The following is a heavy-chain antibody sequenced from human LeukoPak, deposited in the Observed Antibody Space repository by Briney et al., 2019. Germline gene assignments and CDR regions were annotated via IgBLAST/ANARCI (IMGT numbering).Heavy chain of an antibody. Sequence: GGSLRLSCAASGFTFSSYAMHWVRQAPGKGLEWVSSISSSSSYIYYADSVKGRFTISRDNAKNSLYLQMNSLRAEDTAVYYCARDLDDIVVVVAASEFDYWGQGTLVTVSS. CDR1: GFTFSSYA. CDR3: ARDLDDIVVVVAASEFDY. V-gene: IGHV3-21*01. J-gene: IGHJ4*02. D-gene: IGHD2-15*01. CDR2: ISSSSSYI.